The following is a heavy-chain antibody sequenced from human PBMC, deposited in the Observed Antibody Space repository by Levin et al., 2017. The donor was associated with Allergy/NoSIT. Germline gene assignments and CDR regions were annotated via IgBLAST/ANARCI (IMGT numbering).Heavy chain of an antibody. Sequence: SETLSLTCAVSGGSLSNTYYWSWVRQPPGKGLEWIGEISHGGNTNYNPSLKSRVTISLDKSKNQLSLRLRSVIAADTAFYYCARDRKSTFGGVIVHSAFDIWGQGTRVTVSS. CDR1: GGSLSNTYY. J-gene: IGHJ3*02. D-gene: IGHD3-16*02. V-gene: IGHV4-4*02. CDR2: ISHGGNT. CDR3: ARDRKSTFGGVIVHSAFDI.